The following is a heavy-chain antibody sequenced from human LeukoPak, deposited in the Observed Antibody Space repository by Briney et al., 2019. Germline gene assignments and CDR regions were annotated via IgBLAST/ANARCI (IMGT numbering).Heavy chain of an antibody. CDR3: ASIAAAGTVY. CDR2: INHSGST. Sequence: SETLSLTCAVYGGSFSGYYWSWIRQPPGKGLEWIGEINHSGSTNYNPSLKSRVTISVDTSKNQFSLKLSSVTAADTAVYYCASIAAAGTVYWGQGTLVTVSS. V-gene: IGHV4-34*01. J-gene: IGHJ4*02. CDR1: GGSFSGYY. D-gene: IGHD6-13*01.